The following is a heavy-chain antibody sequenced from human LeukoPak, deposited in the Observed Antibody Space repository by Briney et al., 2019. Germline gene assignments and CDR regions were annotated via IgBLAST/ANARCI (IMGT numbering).Heavy chain of an antibody. J-gene: IGHJ4*02. CDR2: FYYSGST. CDR3: ARHEGVTGYYPLDY. D-gene: IGHD3-9*01. CDR1: GGSISSNY. Sequence: SETLSLTCTVSGGSISSNYWSWMRQPLGKGLEWIGYFYYSGSTTYNPSLKSRVTISVDTSRNQFSLKLSSVTAADTAIYYCARHEGVTGYYPLDYWGQGTLVTVSS. V-gene: IGHV4-59*08.